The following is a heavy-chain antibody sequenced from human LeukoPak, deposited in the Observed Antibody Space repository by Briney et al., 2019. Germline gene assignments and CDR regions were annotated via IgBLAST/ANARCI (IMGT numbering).Heavy chain of an antibody. V-gene: IGHV4-39*02. CDR3: ARDDLRSGAFDI. Sequence: SETLSLTCTVSGGSISSSCYYWGWIRQPPGKGLEWIGNIYYSGSTYYNPSLKSRVTISVDTSKNQFSLKLSSVTAADTAVYYCARDDLRSGAFDIWGQGTMVTVSS. CDR1: GGSISSSCYY. D-gene: IGHD3-10*01. CDR2: IYYSGST. J-gene: IGHJ3*02.